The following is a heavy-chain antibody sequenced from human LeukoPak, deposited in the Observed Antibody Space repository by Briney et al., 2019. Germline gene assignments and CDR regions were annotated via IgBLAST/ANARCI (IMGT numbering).Heavy chain of an antibody. J-gene: IGHJ4*02. Sequence: SETLSLTCTVSGGSVSSGSYYWSWLRQPPGKGLEWIGYIYYSGSTNYNPSLKSRLTISIDTSKNQFSLKLRSVTAADTAVYFCARVGYSYGFDYWGQGTLVTVSS. CDR3: ARVGYSYGFDY. CDR1: GGSVSSGSYY. D-gene: IGHD5-18*01. CDR2: IYYSGST. V-gene: IGHV4-61*01.